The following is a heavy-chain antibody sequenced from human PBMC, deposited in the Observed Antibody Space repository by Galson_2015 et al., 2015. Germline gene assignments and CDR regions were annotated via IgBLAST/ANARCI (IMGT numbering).Heavy chain of an antibody. CDR1: GFTFSSYA. D-gene: IGHD4-17*01. CDR3: ASTVTAEHDAFDS. J-gene: IGHJ3*02. CDR2: IWYDGSNK. V-gene: IGHV3-33*08. Sequence: SLRLSCAASGFTFSSYAMHWVRQAPGKGLEWVAVIWYDGSNKYYADSVKGRFTISRDNSKNTLYLQMNSLRAEDTAVYYCASTVTAEHDAFDSWGQGTMFTVSS.